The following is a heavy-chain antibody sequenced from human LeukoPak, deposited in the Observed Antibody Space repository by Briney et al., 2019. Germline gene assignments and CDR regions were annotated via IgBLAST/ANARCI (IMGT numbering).Heavy chain of an antibody. CDR3: ARAGAVVGDWFDP. J-gene: IGHJ5*02. D-gene: IGHD1-26*01. CDR2: INAGNGNT. CDR1: GYTFTSYA. V-gene: IGHV1-3*01. Sequence: ASVKVSCKASGYTFTSYAMHWVRQAPGQRLEWMGWINAGNGNTKYSQEFQDRVTMTTDTSTTTAYMELRSLRSDDTAVYYCARAGAVVGDWFDPWGQGTLVTVSS.